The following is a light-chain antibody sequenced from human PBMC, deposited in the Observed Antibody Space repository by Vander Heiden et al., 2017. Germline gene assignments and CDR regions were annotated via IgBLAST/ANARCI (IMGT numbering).Light chain of an antibody. J-gene: IGLJ2*01. V-gene: IGLV2-14*03. CDR1: SSDIGGYNY. CDR3: SSYTISSTVV. CDR2: DVG. Sequence: QSALTQPASVSGSPGQSITISCTGPSSDIGGYNYVSGYQQYPGKAHKLIIYDVGNRPSGVSYRFSGSKSANTASLTISGLQAEDEADYYCSSYTISSTVVFGGGTKLTVL.